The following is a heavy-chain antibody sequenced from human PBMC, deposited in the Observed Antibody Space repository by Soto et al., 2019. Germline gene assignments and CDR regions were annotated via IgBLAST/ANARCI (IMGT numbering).Heavy chain of an antibody. CDR2: TYYSGTT. V-gene: IGHV4-30-2*03. CDR3: ARQVTGLMGYAYDI. J-gene: IGHJ3*02. CDR1: GDTISTGGYT. D-gene: IGHD2-8*02. Sequence: LSLTCDVSGDTISTGGYTWAWIRPPPGKALEWIGHTYYSGTTYYNPSLKSRVTMSVDTSKNQFSPKLTSVAAADTAIYYCARQVTGLMGYAYDIWGQGTMVTVSS.